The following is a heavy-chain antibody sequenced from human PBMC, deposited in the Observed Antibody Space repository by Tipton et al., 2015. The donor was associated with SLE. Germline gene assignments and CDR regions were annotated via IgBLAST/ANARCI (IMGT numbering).Heavy chain of an antibody. V-gene: IGHV4-59*01. J-gene: IGHJ3*02. CDR2: IYYSGST. CDR1: GGSISSYY. CDR3: AREPLGYSSGWPTGPAFDI. D-gene: IGHD6-19*01. Sequence: LRLSCTVSGGSISSYYWSWIRQPPGKGLEWIGYIYYSGSTNYNPSLKSRVTISVDTSKNQFSLKLSSVTAADTAVYYCAREPLGYSSGWPTGPAFDIWGQGTMVTVSS.